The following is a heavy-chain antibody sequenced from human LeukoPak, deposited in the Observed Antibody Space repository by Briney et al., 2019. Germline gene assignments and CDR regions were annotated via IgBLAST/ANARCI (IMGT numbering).Heavy chain of an antibody. CDR3: ARSGMAVAATPWD. Sequence: PGRSLRLSCAASGFTFSSYGMHWVRQAPGQGLEWVAVISFDGTNKYYADSGHGRFTISRDNSKNSLYLQMNSLRAEGTAVYYCARSGMAVAATPWDLGQGTLVTVSS. V-gene: IGHV3-30*03. J-gene: IGHJ1*01. CDR1: GFTFSSYG. D-gene: IGHD6-19*01. CDR2: ISFDGTNK.